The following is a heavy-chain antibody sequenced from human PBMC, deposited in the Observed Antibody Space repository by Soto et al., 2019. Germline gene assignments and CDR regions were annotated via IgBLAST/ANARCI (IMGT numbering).Heavy chain of an antibody. Sequence: SETLSLTCAVSGGSISSSNWWSWVRQPPGKGLEWIGEIYHSGSTNYNPSLKSRVTISVDKSKNQFSLKLSSVTAADTAVYYCARDLRATTGWFDPWGQGTLVTVSS. CDR2: IYHSGST. CDR1: GGSISSSNW. CDR3: ARDLRATTGWFDP. V-gene: IGHV4-4*02. D-gene: IGHD1-26*01. J-gene: IGHJ5*02.